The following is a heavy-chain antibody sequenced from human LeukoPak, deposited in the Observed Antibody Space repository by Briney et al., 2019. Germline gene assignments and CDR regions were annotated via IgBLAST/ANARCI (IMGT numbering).Heavy chain of an antibody. Sequence: ASVKVSCKASGYTFTSYGISWVRQAPGQGLEWMGGISAYNGNTNYAQKLQGRVTMTTDTSTSTAYMELRSLRSDDTAVYYCASFYDSSGYPTYYFDYWGQGTLVTVSS. D-gene: IGHD3-22*01. V-gene: IGHV1-18*01. CDR1: GYTFTSYG. J-gene: IGHJ4*02. CDR2: ISAYNGNT. CDR3: ASFYDSSGYPTYYFDY.